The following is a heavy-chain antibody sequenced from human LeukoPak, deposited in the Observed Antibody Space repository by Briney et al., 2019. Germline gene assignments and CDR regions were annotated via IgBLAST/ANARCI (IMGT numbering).Heavy chain of an antibody. J-gene: IGHJ4*02. D-gene: IGHD5-12*01. Sequence: GGSLRLSCAASGFTFSSYGMHWVRQAPGKGLVWVSRIKPDGSDTNYADSVKGRFTISRDNAKNTVYLQMNSLRAEDTAVYYCARGKYGGYFIDYWGQGTLVTVSS. V-gene: IGHV3-74*01. CDR3: ARGKYGGYFIDY. CDR1: GFTFSSYG. CDR2: IKPDGSDT.